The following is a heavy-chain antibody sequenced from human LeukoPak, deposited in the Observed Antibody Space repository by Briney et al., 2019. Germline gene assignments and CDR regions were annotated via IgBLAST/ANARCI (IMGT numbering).Heavy chain of an antibody. V-gene: IGHV4-34*01. Sequence: SETLSLTCAVYGGSFSGYYWSWIHQPPGKGLEWLGEINHSGSTNYNPSLKSRVTISVDTSKNQFSLKLSSVTAADTAVYYCARDPLYYDILTGYRPLYFDYWGQGTLVTVSS. D-gene: IGHD3-9*01. CDR3: ARDPLYYDILTGYRPLYFDY. CDR2: INHSGST. CDR1: GGSFSGYY. J-gene: IGHJ4*02.